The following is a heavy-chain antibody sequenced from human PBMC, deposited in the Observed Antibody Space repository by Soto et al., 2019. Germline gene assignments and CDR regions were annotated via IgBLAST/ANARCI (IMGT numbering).Heavy chain of an antibody. CDR2: INAGNGNT. CDR1: GYTFTSYA. V-gene: IGHV1-3*01. D-gene: IGHD3-22*01. CDR3: ARDLYYYDSSGLDY. Sequence: EASVKVSCKASGYTFTSYAMHWVRQAPGQRLEWMGWINAGNGNTKYSQKFQGRVTITRDTSASTAYMELSSLRSEDTAVYYCARDLYYYDSSGLDYWGQGTLVTVSS. J-gene: IGHJ4*02.